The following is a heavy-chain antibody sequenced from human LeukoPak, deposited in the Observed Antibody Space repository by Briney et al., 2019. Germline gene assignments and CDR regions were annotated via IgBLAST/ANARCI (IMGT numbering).Heavy chain of an antibody. CDR3: ARDSSSWYY. Sequence: GGSLRLSCAASGFTFRSYAMSWVRQAPGEGLEWVSAISGSGSNTYYADSVKGRFTISRDNSKNTLYLQMNSLRAEDTAVYYCARDSSSWYYWGQGTLVTVSS. CDR1: GFTFRSYA. CDR2: ISGSGSNT. J-gene: IGHJ4*02. D-gene: IGHD6-13*01. V-gene: IGHV3-23*01.